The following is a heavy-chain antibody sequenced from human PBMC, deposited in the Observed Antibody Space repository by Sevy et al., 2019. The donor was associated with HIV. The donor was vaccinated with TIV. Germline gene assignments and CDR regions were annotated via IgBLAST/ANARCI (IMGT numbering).Heavy chain of an antibody. CDR1: GGSISPYY. V-gene: IGHV4-59*13. Sequence: SETLSLTCTVSGGSISPYYWSWIRQPPGKGLEWIGYIYYSGSTNDNPSLMSRVTISVDTSKNQFSLNLNSVTPADTAVYYCARGRDGYDNWGQGTLVTVSS. J-gene: IGHJ4*02. D-gene: IGHD5-12*01. CDR2: IYYSGST. CDR3: ARGRDGYDN.